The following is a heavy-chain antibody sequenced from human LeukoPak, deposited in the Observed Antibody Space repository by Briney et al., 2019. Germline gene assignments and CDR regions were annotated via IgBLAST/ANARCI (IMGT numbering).Heavy chain of an antibody. V-gene: IGHV3-9*03. D-gene: IGHD1-7*01. J-gene: IGHJ4*02. Sequence: GGSLRLSCAASGFTFDDYAMHWVRQAPGKCLEWVSGISWNSGSIGYADSVKGRFTISRDNSKNTLFLQMNNLRVEDMAVLYCAKDWNWAIDYWGQGTLVTVSS. CDR1: GFTFDDYA. CDR3: AKDWNWAIDY. CDR2: ISWNSGSI.